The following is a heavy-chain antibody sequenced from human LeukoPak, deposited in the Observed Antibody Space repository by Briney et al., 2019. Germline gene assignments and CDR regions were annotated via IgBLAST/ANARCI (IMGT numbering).Heavy chain of an antibody. CDR2: ISTNNGNT. Sequence: ASVKVSCKASGYTYTSYGITWMRQAPGQGLEWMGWISTNNGNTNYVQKFQGRVTMTTDTSTSTAYMELRSLTSDDTAVYYCARDLEFPDYWGQGTLVTVSS. D-gene: IGHD3-3*01. J-gene: IGHJ4*02. V-gene: IGHV1-18*01. CDR1: GYTYTSYG. CDR3: ARDLEFPDY.